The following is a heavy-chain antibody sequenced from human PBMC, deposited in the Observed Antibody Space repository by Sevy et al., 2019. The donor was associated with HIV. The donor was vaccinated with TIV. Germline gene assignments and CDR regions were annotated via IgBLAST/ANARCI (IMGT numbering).Heavy chain of an antibody. CDR3: ARAGGNYYYGSGPTPNYYYYYGMDV. CDR2: IYYSGST. V-gene: IGHV4-31*03. CDR1: GGSISSGGYY. J-gene: IGHJ6*02. Sequence: SETLSLTCTVSGGSISSGGYYWSWIRQHPGKGLEWIGYIYYSGSTYYNPSLKSRVTISVDTSKNQFSLKLGSVTAADTAVYYCARAGGNYYYGSGPTPNYYYYYGMDVWGQGTTVTVSS. D-gene: IGHD3-10*01.